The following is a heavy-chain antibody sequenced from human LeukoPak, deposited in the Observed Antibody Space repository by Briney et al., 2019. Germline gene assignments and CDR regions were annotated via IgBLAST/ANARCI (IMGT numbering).Heavy chain of an antibody. Sequence: GGSLRLSCAASGFTVSSNYMSWVRQAPGKGLEWVSVIYSGGSTYYADSVKGRFTISRDNSKNTLYLQMNSLRAEDTAVYYCARDLHVVVPAAMGAFEIWGQGTMVTVSS. D-gene: IGHD2-2*01. J-gene: IGHJ3*02. V-gene: IGHV3-66*01. CDR3: ARDLHVVVPAAMGAFEI. CDR1: GFTVSSNY. CDR2: IYSGGST.